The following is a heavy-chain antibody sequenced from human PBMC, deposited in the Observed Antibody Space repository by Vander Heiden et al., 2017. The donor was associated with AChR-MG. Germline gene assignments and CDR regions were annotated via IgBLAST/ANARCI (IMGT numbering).Heavy chain of an antibody. CDR2: ISGSGGST. J-gene: IGHJ5*02. CDR3: AKHYGDYGDWFDP. CDR1: GSPLCSYS. V-gene: IGHV3-23*01. D-gene: IGHD4-17*01. Sequence: VQLLESGGGCVQPGGSLSLSCAAPGSPLCSYSMSGVRQAPGKGLEWVSAISGSGGSTYYADSVKGRFTISRNNSKNTLYLQMNSRRAEDTAVYYCAKHYGDYGDWFDPWGQGTLVTVSS.